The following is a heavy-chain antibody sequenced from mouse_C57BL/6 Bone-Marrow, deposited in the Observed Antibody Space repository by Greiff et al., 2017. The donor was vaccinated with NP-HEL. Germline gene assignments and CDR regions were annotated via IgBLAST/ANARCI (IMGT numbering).Heavy chain of an antibody. V-gene: IGHV1-55*01. CDR3: AIRWDSFDY. CDR2: IYPGSGST. Sequence: QVQLQQSGAELVKPGASVKMSCKASGYTFTSYWITWVKQRPGQGLEWIGDIYPGSGSTNYNEKFKSTATLTVDTSSSTAYMQLSSLTSEDSAVYYCAIRWDSFDYWGQGTTLTVSS. D-gene: IGHD1-1*02. CDR1: GYTFTSYW. J-gene: IGHJ2*01.